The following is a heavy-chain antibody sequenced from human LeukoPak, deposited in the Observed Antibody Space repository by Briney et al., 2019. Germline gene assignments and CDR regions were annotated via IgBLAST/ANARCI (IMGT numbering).Heavy chain of an antibody. CDR3: ARGEAAARHFDY. CDR2: INPNSGGT. Sequence: ASVKVSCKASGYTXTGYYMHWVRQAPGQGLEWMGWINPNSGGTNYAQKFQGRVTMTRDTSISTAYMELRSLRSDDTAVYYCARGEAAARHFDYWGQGTLVTVSS. V-gene: IGHV1-2*02. J-gene: IGHJ4*02. D-gene: IGHD6-13*01. CDR1: GYTXTGYY.